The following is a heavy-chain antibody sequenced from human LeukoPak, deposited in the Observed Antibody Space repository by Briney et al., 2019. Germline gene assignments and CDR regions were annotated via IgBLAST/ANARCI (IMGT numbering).Heavy chain of an antibody. J-gene: IGHJ4*02. CDR1: GHRFTNHW. Sequence: GESLKISCEVSGHRFTNHWIGWVRQMPGKGLEWMGIINLGDSDTEYSPSFQGQVTISLDKSISTACLQWSSLKASDTAMYYCARHVGEDYDFWSGYFIDWGQGTLVTVSS. V-gene: IGHV5-51*01. D-gene: IGHD3-3*01. CDR2: INLGDSDT. CDR3: ARHVGEDYDFWSGYFID.